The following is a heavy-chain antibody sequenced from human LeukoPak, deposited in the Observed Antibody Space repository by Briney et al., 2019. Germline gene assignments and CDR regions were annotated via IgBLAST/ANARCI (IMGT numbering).Heavy chain of an antibody. CDR3: ARAVEAPGYYYYYYMDV. V-gene: IGHV3-7*01. CDR1: GFTFSSYW. CDR2: IKQDGSEK. D-gene: IGHD5-24*01. J-gene: IGHJ6*03. Sequence: GGPLRLSCAASGFTFSSYWMSWVRQAPGKGLEWVANIKQDGSEKYYVDSVKGRFTISRDNAKNSLYLQMNSLRAEDTAVYYCARAVEAPGYYYYYYMDVWGKGTTVTVSS.